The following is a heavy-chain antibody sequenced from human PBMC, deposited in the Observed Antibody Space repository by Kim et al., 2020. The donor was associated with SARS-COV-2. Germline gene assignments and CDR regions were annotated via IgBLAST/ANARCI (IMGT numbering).Heavy chain of an antibody. CDR3: ARLYEYTGSYTAYYFDF. Sequence: SETLSLTCSVSSASISGNGYFWAWIRQAPGKVLEWIVSVSSSGRTYDNPALGRLITTSVDTTRTQFLLKLSSVTAADTVVYHCARLYEYTGSYTAYYFDFGGQGTLVPVSS. CDR2: VSSSGRT. J-gene: IGHJ4*02. V-gene: IGHV4-39*01. CDR1: SASISGNGYF. D-gene: IGHD1-1*01.